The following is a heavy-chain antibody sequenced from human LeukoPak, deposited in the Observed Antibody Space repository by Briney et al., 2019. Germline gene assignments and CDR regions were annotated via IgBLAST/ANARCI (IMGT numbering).Heavy chain of an antibody. CDR1: GFTFSSYS. Sequence: GGSLRLSCAASGFTFSSYSMNWVRQAPGKGLEWVSSISSSSSYIYYADSVKGRFTISRDNAKNSLYLQMNSLRAEDTAVYYCARVTDDKYYMDVWGKGTTVTVSS. CDR3: ARVTDDKYYMDV. D-gene: IGHD1-20*01. V-gene: IGHV3-21*01. CDR2: ISSSSSYI. J-gene: IGHJ6*03.